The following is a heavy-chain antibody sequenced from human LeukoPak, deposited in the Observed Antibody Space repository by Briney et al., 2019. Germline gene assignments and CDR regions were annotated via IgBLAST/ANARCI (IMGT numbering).Heavy chain of an antibody. V-gene: IGHV4-38-2*01. CDR1: GYSISSGLY. CDR3: ARVHCSSSSCYLYDY. CDR2: IYHSGFT. J-gene: IGHJ4*02. Sequence: LSETLSLTCAVSGYSISSGLYWGWIRQPPGKGLEWIGSIYHSGFTYYNPSLKSRVTISVDTSKNPFSLKLSSVTAADTAVYYCARVHCSSSSCYLYDYWGQGTLVTVSS. D-gene: IGHD2-2*01.